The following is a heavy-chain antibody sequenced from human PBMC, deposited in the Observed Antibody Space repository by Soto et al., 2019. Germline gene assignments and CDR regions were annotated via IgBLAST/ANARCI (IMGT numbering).Heavy chain of an antibody. CDR1: GFTFSSYA. Sequence: EVQLLESGGGLVQPGGSLRLSCAASGFTFSSYAMNWVRQAPGKGLEWVSVISGSGSSTYYADSVKGRFTISRDNSKNTRYRQRNSLRAEDTAVYYCASRSSGWYFDYWGQGTLVTVSS. D-gene: IGHD6-19*01. CDR2: ISGSGSST. V-gene: IGHV3-23*01. J-gene: IGHJ4*02. CDR3: ASRSSGWYFDY.